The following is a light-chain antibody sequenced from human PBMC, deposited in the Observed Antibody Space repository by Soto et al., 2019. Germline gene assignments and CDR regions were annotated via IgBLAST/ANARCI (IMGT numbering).Light chain of an antibody. CDR1: QGISNW. J-gene: IGKJ4*01. CDR2: TTS. CDR3: QQAKSFPVT. Sequence: DIQMTQSPSSVSASVGDRVIITCRASQGISNWLAWYQQRPGEAPRLLIYTTSSLKSGVPLRLIGSGSVTEFTLTIGSLQPEDFATYYCQQAKSFPVTFGGGTKVEIK. V-gene: IGKV1-12*01.